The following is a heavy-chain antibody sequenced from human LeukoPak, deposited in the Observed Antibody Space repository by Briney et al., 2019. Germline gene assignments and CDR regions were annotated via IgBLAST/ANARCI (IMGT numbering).Heavy chain of an antibody. D-gene: IGHD1-26*01. J-gene: IGHJ4*02. Sequence: ASVKVSCKASGYTFTSYGISWVRQAPGQGLEWMGWISAYNGNTNYAQKLQDRVTMTTDTSTSTAYMELRSLRSDDTAVYYCARDDRTTRGSYLNYWGQGTLVTVSS. CDR3: ARDDRTTRGSYLNY. V-gene: IGHV1-18*01. CDR1: GYTFTSYG. CDR2: ISAYNGNT.